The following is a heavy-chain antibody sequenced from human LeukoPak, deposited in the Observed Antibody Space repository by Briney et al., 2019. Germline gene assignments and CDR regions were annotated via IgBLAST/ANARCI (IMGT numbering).Heavy chain of an antibody. CDR2: ISVSGGST. V-gene: IGHV3-23*01. Sequence: PGGSLRLPCAGSGFTFSNYAMSWVRQAPGKGLEWVTIISVSGGSTYYADSVKGRFTISRDNSKNTLYLQMNSLRAEDTAVYYCANTYIVGATMYYFDYWGQGTLVTVSS. CDR1: GFTFSNYA. J-gene: IGHJ4*02. CDR3: ANTYIVGATMYYFDY. D-gene: IGHD1-26*01.